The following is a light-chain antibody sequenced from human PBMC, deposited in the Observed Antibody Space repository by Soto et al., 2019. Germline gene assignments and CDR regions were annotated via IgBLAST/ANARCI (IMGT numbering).Light chain of an antibody. CDR2: LEGSGSY. J-gene: IGLJ3*02. CDR3: ETWDSNTPWV. Sequence: QSVLTQSSSASASQGSSVKLTCTLSSGHSSYIIAWHQQQPGKAPRYLMKLEGSGSYNKGSGVPDRFSGSSSGADRYLTISNLQFEDEADYYCETWDSNTPWVFGGGTKLTVL. V-gene: IGLV4-60*02. CDR1: SGHSSYI.